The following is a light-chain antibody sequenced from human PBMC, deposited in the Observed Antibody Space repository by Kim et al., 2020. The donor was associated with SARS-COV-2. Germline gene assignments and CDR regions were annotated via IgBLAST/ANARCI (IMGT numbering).Light chain of an antibody. J-gene: IGLJ3*02. V-gene: IGLV1-47*01. CDR3: AAWDDSLSGRV. CDR1: SSNIESNY. CDR2: RSN. Sequence: GQGVTSSCSGSSSNIESNYVDWYQQVPGTAPKVLIYRSNQRPSGVPDRFSGSKSGTSASLAISGLRSEDEADYYCAAWDDSLSGRVFGEGTQLTVL.